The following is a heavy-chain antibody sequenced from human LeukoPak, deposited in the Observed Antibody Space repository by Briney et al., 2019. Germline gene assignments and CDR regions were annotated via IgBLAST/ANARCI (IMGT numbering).Heavy chain of an antibody. CDR2: IGSTSRPI. J-gene: IGHJ4*02. V-gene: IGHV3-21*01. D-gene: IGHD1-1*01. Sequence: GGSLRLSCVASGFTFSSYTMNWVRQAPGKGLEWVSSIGSTSRPIIYADSLKGRFTISRDDAKSSLYLQMNSLRDEDTAVYYCARDLNWAFDYWGRGTLVTVSS. CDR1: GFTFSSYT. CDR3: ARDLNWAFDY.